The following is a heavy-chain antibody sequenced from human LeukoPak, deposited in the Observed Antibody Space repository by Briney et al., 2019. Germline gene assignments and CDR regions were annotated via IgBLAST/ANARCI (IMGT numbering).Heavy chain of an antibody. J-gene: IGHJ5*02. CDR1: GGSISSYY. V-gene: IGHV4-59*12. Sequence: SETLSLTCTVSGGSISSYYWSWIRQPPGKGLEWIGYIYYSGSTNYNPSLKSRVTISVDTSKNQFSLKLNSVTAADTAVYYCARDGYDFWSGGFDPWGQGTLVTVSS. D-gene: IGHD3-3*01. CDR3: ARDGYDFWSGGFDP. CDR2: IYYSGST.